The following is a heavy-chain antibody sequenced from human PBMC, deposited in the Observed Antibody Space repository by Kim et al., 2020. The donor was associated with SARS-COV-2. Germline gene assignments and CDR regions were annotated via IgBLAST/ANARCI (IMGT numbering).Heavy chain of an antibody. V-gene: IGHV4-59*01. CDR1: GGSISSYY. J-gene: IGHJ6*02. CDR3: AATVVRGYYYYGMDV. CDR2: IYYSGST. D-gene: IGHD4-17*01. Sequence: SETLSLTCTVSGGSISSYYWSWIRQPPGKGLEWIGYIYYSGSTNYNPSLKSRVTISVDTSKNQFSLKLSSVTAADTAVYYCAATVVRGYYYYGMDVWGQGTTVTVSS.